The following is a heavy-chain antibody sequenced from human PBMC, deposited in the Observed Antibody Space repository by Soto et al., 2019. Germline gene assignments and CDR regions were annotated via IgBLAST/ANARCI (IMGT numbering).Heavy chain of an antibody. V-gene: IGHV4-30-2*01. J-gene: IGHJ5*02. Sequence: PSETLSLTYAVSGGSISSGGYSWSWIRQPPGKGLEWIGYIYHSGSTYYNPSLKSRVTISVDRSKNQFSLKLSSVTAADTAAYYCARVPGPWGQGALVTVSS. CDR2: IYHSGST. CDR1: GGSISSGGYS. CDR3: ARVPGP.